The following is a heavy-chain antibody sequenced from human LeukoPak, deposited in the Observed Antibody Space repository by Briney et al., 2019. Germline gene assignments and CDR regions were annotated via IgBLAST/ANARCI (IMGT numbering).Heavy chain of an antibody. CDR1: GGTFSSYA. CDR3: ARVLAYCGGDCYGY. D-gene: IGHD2-21*01. CDR2: IIPILGIA. Sequence: ASVKVSCKASGGTFSSYAISWVRQAPGQGLEWMGRIIPILGIANYAQKFQGRVTITADKSTSTAYMELSSLRSEDTAVYYCARVLAYCGGDCYGYWGQGTLVTVSS. J-gene: IGHJ4*02. V-gene: IGHV1-69*04.